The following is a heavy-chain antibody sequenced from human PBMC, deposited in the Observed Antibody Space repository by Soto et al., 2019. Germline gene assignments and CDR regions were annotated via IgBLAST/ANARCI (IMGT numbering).Heavy chain of an antibody. Sequence: ASVKVSCKASGYTFTGYYIPWVRPAPVQGLEWMVCVNPNSGGTNYAQKFQGWVTMTRDTSISTAYMELSRLRSDDTAVYYCVTSRVSIAVAGETEYYFDYWG. CDR2: VNPNSGGT. CDR3: VTSRVSIAVAGETEYYFDY. D-gene: IGHD6-19*01. V-gene: IGHV1-2*04. CDR1: GYTFTGYY. J-gene: IGHJ4*01.